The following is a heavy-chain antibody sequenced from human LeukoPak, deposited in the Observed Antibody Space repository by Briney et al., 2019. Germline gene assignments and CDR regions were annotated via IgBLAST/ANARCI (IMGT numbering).Heavy chain of an antibody. CDR3: ARLIYGDYVESDYYYMDV. CDR1: GGSISSTSYY. CDR2: IYYSGST. V-gene: IGHV4-39*01. Sequence: SETLSLTCVVSGGSISSTSYYWGWIRQPPGKGLEWIGSIYYSGSTYYNPSLKSRVTISVDTSKNQFSLKLSSVTAADTAVYYCARLIYGDYVESDYYYMDVWGKGTTVTISS. J-gene: IGHJ6*03. D-gene: IGHD4-17*01.